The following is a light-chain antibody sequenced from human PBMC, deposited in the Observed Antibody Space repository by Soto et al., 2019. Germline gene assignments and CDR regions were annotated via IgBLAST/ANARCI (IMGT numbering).Light chain of an antibody. Sequence: QTLLTQPRSASGTPGQRFTISCSGSISNIGSNTVNWYQQLPGTAPKLLIYSNNQRPSGVPDRFSGSKSGTSASLAISGLQSEDEADYYCAAWDDSLNVYVFGTGTKVTVL. CDR2: SNN. V-gene: IGLV1-44*01. CDR3: AAWDDSLNVYV. J-gene: IGLJ1*01. CDR1: ISNIGSNT.